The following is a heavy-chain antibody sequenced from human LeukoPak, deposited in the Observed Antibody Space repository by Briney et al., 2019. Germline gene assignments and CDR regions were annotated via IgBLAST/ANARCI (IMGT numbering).Heavy chain of an antibody. CDR2: IHHSGST. J-gene: IGHJ5*02. CDR1: GGSVSRSNW. Sequence: PSGTLSLTCAVSGGSVSRSNWWNWVRQPPGKGLEWIGEIHHSGSTNYNPSLKSRVTMSVDKPKNQFSLKLSSVTAADTAVYYCARTEAFCSDTSCSNWFDPWGQGTLVTVSS. D-gene: IGHD2-2*01. CDR3: ARTEAFCSDTSCSNWFDP. V-gene: IGHV4-4*02.